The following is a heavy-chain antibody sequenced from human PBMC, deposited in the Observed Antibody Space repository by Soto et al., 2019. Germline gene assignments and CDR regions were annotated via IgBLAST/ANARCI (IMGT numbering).Heavy chain of an antibody. CDR1: GFTFKNFA. CDR2: IGGSGSSA. V-gene: IGHV3-23*01. Sequence: EGQLLESGGGLVQPVGSLRLSCVASGFTFKNFAMTWVRQAPGKGMEWVSAIGGSGSSANYADSVKGRFTVSRDDSKSTLSLQMSGLRVDDTALYYCAKDAVAYNGEWDWFDLWGQGTLVTVSS. D-gene: IGHD3-10*01. CDR3: AKDAVAYNGEWDWFDL. J-gene: IGHJ5*02.